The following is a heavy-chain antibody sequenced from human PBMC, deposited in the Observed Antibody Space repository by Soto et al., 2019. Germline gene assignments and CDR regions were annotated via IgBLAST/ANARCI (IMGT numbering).Heavy chain of an antibody. D-gene: IGHD3-22*01. CDR1: GFTFSSYA. CDR2: ISGSGVSR. J-gene: IGHJ4*02. Sequence: EVQLLESGGGLVQPGGSLRLSCAASGFTFSSYAMSWFRQAPGKGLECVSAISGSGVSRYYADSVKGRFTISRDNSKNTLYLQMYSLRAEDTAVYYCAKDSWVGASYDRGGYAIWGQGTLVTVSS. CDR3: AKDSWVGASYDRGGYAI. V-gene: IGHV3-23*01.